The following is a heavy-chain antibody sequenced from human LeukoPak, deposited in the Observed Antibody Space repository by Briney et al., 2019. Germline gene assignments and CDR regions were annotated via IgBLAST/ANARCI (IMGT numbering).Heavy chain of an antibody. CDR3: ARGGDYYWFDP. V-gene: IGHV6-1*01. J-gene: IGHJ5*02. CDR1: GDSVSSNSAA. CDR2: TYYRSKWYT. Sequence: SQTLSLTCAISGDSVSSNSAAWIWIRQSPSRGLEWLGRTYYRSKWYTDYAVSVKSRMAINPDTSKNQFSLQLNSVAPEDTAVYYCARGGDYYWFDPWGQGTLVTVSS. D-gene: IGHD1-26*01.